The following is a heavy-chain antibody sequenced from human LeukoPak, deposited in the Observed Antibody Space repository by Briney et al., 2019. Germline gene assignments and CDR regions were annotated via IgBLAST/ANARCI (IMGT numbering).Heavy chain of an antibody. CDR3: ARDHCSSTSCYNDFDY. CDR1: GFTFSSYS. Sequence: NPGGSLRLSCAASGFTFSSYSMNWVRQAPRKGLEWVSSISSSSSDIYYADSVKGRFTISRDNAKNSLYLQMNSLRAEDTAVYYCARDHCSSTSCYNDFDYWGQGTLVTVSS. V-gene: IGHV3-21*01. CDR2: ISSSSSDI. D-gene: IGHD2-2*02. J-gene: IGHJ4*02.